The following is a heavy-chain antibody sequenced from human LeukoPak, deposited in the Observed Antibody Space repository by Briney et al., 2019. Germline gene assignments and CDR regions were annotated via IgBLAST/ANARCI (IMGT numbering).Heavy chain of an antibody. D-gene: IGHD4-23*01. V-gene: IGHV3-30*18. CDR3: AKDGHPPYGGPPSYFDY. CDR2: ISYDGSNK. J-gene: IGHJ4*02. CDR1: GFIFRSFE. Sequence: TGGSLRLSCAASGFIFRSFEMNWVRQAPGKGLEWVAVISYDGSNKYYADSVKGRFSISRDNSKNTLYLQMNSLRAEDAAVFWCAKDGHPPYGGPPSYFDYWGQGTLVTVSS.